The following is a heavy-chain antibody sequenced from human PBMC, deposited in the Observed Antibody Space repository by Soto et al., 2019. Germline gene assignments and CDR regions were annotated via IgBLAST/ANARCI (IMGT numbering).Heavy chain of an antibody. CDR1: GYIFTAYY. V-gene: IGHV1-2*02. CDR3: ARVGEYYYGMDV. J-gene: IGHJ6*02. Sequence: ASVKVSCKASGYIFTAYYMHWVRQAPGQGLEWIGWINPYKGATNYQQKFQGRVTITADDSTSTAYMELSSLRSEDTAVYYCARVGEYYYGMDVWGQGATVTVSS. CDR2: INPYKGAT.